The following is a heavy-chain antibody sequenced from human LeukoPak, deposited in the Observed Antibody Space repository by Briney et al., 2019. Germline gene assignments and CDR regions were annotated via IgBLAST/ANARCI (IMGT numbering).Heavy chain of an antibody. CDR3: ARGGWANWFDP. CDR1: GGTFSSYA. V-gene: IGHV1-69*13. Sequence: GASVKVSCKASGGTFSSYAISWVRQAPGQGLEWMGGIIPIFGTASYAQKFQGRVTITADESTSTAYMELSSLRSEDAAVYYCARGGWANWFDPWGQGTLVTVSS. J-gene: IGHJ5*02. CDR2: IIPIFGTA. D-gene: IGHD1-26*01.